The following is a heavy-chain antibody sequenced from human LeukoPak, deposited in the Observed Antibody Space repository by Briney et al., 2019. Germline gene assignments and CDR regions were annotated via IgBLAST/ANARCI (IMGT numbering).Heavy chain of an antibody. CDR2: IYYSGST. CDR1: GGSISSSSYY. Sequence: PSETLSLTCTVSGGSISSSSYYWGWIRQPPGKGLEWIGSIYYSGSTYYNPSLKSRVTISVDTSKNQFSLKLSSVTAADTAVYYCAREGTRVVASGAEDGTDVWGQGTTVTVSS. CDR3: AREGTRVVASGAEDGTDV. D-gene: IGHD5-12*01. J-gene: IGHJ6*02. V-gene: IGHV4-39*07.